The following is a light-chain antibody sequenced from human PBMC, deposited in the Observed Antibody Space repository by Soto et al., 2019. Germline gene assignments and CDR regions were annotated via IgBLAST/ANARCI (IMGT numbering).Light chain of an antibody. Sequence: QSVLTQPRSVSGSLGQSVTISCTGTSSDIGGYHYVSWYQQHPGKAPQLIIYDVTKRPSGVPDRFSGSKSDNTASLTISGLQADDEADYFCCSYAATNTFVFGTGTKLTVL. CDR1: SSDIGGYHY. CDR3: CSYAATNTFV. V-gene: IGLV2-11*01. CDR2: DVT. J-gene: IGLJ1*01.